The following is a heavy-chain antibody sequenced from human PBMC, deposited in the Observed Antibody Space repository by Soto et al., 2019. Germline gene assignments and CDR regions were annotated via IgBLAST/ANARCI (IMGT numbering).Heavy chain of an antibody. D-gene: IGHD2-2*01. CDR2: ISSSGSTI. CDR3: ARDHCSSTSCPHRLTDLVDY. J-gene: IGHJ4*02. Sequence: PGGSLRLSCAASGFTFSDYYMSWIRQAPGKGLEWVSYISSSGSTIYYADSVKGRFTISRDNAKNSLYLQMNSLRAEDTAVYYCARDHCSSTSCPHRLTDLVDYWGQGTLVTVSS. CDR1: GFTFSDYY. V-gene: IGHV3-11*01.